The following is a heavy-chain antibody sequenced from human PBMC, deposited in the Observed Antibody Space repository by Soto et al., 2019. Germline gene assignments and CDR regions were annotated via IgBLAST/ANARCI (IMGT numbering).Heavy chain of an antibody. CDR2: MNPNSGNT. CDR3: ASASSGWPDFDY. D-gene: IGHD6-19*01. J-gene: IGHJ4*02. V-gene: IGHV1-8*01. CDR1: GYTFTSYD. Sequence: ASVKVSCKASGYTFTSYDINWVRQATGQGLEWMGWMNPNSGNTGYAQKFQGRVTMTRNTSISTAYMELSSLRSEDTAVYYCASASSGWPDFDYWGQGTLVTVSS.